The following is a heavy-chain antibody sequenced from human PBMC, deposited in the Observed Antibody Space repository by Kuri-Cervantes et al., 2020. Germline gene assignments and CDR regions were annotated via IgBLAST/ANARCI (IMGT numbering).Heavy chain of an antibody. Sequence: ASVKVSCKASGYTFTSYGISWVRQAPGQGLEWMGWISAYNGNTNYAQKLQGRVTMATVTSTSTAYMELRSLRSDDTAVYYCARYQLLGSPDYWGQGTLVTVSS. V-gene: IGHV1-18*01. CDR2: ISAYNGNT. D-gene: IGHD2-2*01. CDR3: ARYQLLGSPDY. CDR1: GYTFTSYG. J-gene: IGHJ4*02.